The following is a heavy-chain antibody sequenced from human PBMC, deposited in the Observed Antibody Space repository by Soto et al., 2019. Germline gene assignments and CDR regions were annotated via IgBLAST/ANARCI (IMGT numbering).Heavy chain of an antibody. D-gene: IGHD3-3*01. Sequence: SLTCAVSGGSISSSNWWSWVRQPPGKGLEWIGEIYHSGSTNYNPSLKSRVTISVDKSKNQFSLKLSSVTAADTAVYYCARENYDFWSGYPDYWGQGTLVTVAS. CDR3: ARENYDFWSGYPDY. V-gene: IGHV4-4*02. J-gene: IGHJ4*02. CDR1: GGSISSSNW. CDR2: IYHSGST.